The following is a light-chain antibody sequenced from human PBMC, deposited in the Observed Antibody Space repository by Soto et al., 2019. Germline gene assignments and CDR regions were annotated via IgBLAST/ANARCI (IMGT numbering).Light chain of an antibody. CDR1: NGDVGSYDL. V-gene: IGLV2-23*02. CDR2: EVN. J-gene: IGLJ2*01. Sequence: QSVLTQPASVSGSPGQSITISCTGTNGDVGSYDLVSWYQQYPGKAPKLIIYEVNKRPSGVSNRFSGAKSGNTASLTISGLQTEDEADYYCCSYAGGNTLIFGGGTKLTVL. CDR3: CSYAGGNTLI.